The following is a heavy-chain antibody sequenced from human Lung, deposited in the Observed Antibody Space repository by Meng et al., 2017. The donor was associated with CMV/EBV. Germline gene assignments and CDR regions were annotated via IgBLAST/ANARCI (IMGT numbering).Heavy chain of an antibody. CDR1: SGSLTDYF. V-gene: IGHV4-34*01. CDR3: ARGRTDFDA. Sequence: GSXRLSCAVYSGSLTDYFWSWIRQSPEKGLEWIGDISHSGRTNYNPSLKSRVTISVDTSSNQFFLKVTSVTAADTAVYYCARGRTDFDALGRGTLVTVSS. J-gene: IGHJ4*02. D-gene: IGHD1-1*01. CDR2: ISHSGRT.